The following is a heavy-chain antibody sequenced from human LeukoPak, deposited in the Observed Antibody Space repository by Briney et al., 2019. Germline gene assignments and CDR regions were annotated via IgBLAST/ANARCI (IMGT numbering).Heavy chain of an antibody. J-gene: IGHJ4*02. CDR2: ISWNSGSI. CDR3: AKTPRSRVYGGYFDY. Sequence: GRSLRLSCAASGFTFDDYAMHWVRQAPGKGLEWVSGISWNSGSIGYADSVKGRFTISRDNAKNSLYLQMNSLRAEDTALYYCAKTPRSRVYGGYFDYWGQGTLVTVSS. CDR1: GFTFDDYA. V-gene: IGHV3-9*01. D-gene: IGHD2-15*01.